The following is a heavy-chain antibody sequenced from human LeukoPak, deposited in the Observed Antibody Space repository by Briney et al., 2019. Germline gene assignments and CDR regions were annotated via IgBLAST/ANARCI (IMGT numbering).Heavy chain of an antibody. CDR1: GYTFTSYD. Sequence: ASVKVSCKASGYTFTSYDINWVRQATGQGLEWMGWMNPNSGNTGYAQKFQGRVTMTRNTSISTAYMELSSLRSEDTAVYYCARVSGRGQLLRRIFLHWGQGTLVTVSS. CDR3: ARVSGRGQLLRRIFLH. D-gene: IGHD2-2*01. CDR2: MNPNSGNT. J-gene: IGHJ4*02. V-gene: IGHV1-8*01.